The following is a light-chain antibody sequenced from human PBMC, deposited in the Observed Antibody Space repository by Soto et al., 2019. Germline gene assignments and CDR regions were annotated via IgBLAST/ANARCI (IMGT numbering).Light chain of an antibody. Sequence: QSVLAQPPSASVSPGQSVTISCTGSGSDIGAYKFVSWYQQHPGKAPKLMIFGVTERPSGVPDRFSGSKSGNTASLTVSGLQADDEAIYYCYSYAGRNIWVFGGGTKVTVL. V-gene: IGLV2-8*01. CDR2: GVT. J-gene: IGLJ3*02. CDR3: YSYAGRNIWV. CDR1: GSDIGAYKF.